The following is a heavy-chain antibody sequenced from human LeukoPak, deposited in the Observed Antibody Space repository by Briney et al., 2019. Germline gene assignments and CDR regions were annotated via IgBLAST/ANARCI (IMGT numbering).Heavy chain of an antibody. D-gene: IGHD1-7*01. J-gene: IGHJ4*02. CDR1: GYTFTSYD. CDR3: ARYVGLELNYFDY. Sequence: ASVKVSCKASGYTFTSYDINWVRQATGQGLEWMGWMNPNSGNTGYAQKFQGRVTMTRNTSISTAYMELSSLRSEGTAAYYCARYVGLELNYFDYWGQGTLVTVSS. CDR2: MNPNSGNT. V-gene: IGHV1-8*01.